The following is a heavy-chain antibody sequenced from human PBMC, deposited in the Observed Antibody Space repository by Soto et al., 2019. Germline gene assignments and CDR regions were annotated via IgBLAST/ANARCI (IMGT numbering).Heavy chain of an antibody. V-gene: IGHV3-15*01. J-gene: IGHJ4*01. CDR2: IKRIIDGGTA. CDR3: STGSIFGVTTHAEDY. Sequence: GGSLRLSCAASGFSFTNAWMSWVRQAPGKGLEWVGRIKRIIDGGTADYAAPVKGRFTISRDDSKNTLYLQLNSLKTEDTAVYYCSTGSIFGVTTHAEDYWGQGALVTVSS. CDR1: GFSFTNAW. D-gene: IGHD3-3*01.